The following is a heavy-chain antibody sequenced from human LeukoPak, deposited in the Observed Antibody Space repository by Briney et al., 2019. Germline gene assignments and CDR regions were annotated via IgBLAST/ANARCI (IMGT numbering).Heavy chain of an antibody. D-gene: IGHD3-22*01. Sequence: SETLSLTCTVSSGSMTDSCWSWFRQAPGKGLEWLGFIYPHGCTEYYPPLKSRVTFSVDTSKKQASLRLSSVTASDTAVYYCTREGYDRSGYFLDFWGQGILVTVSS. CDR1: SGSMTDSC. CDR3: TREGYDRSGYFLDF. J-gene: IGHJ4*02. V-gene: IGHV4-59*12. CDR2: IYPHGCT.